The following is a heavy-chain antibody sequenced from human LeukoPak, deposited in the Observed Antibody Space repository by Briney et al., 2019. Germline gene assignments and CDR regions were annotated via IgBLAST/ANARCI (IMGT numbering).Heavy chain of an antibody. J-gene: IGHJ4*02. Sequence: GGSLRLSCAASGFTFSSYWVSWVRQAPGKGLEWVANIKQDGSEKDYVDSVKGRFTISRDNAKNSMYLEMNSLRVEDTAVYYCARDRGWQQFDYWGQGTLVTVST. D-gene: IGHD5-24*01. CDR2: IKQDGSEK. V-gene: IGHV3-7*01. CDR3: ARDRGWQQFDY. CDR1: GFTFSSYW.